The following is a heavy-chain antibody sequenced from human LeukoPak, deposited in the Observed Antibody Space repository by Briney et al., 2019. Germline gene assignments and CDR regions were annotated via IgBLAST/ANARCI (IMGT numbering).Heavy chain of an antibody. D-gene: IGHD3-16*01. Sequence: PGGSLRLSCAASGFTVSRNYMTWVRQAPGKGLEWVSVIYSGGSTYYADSVKGRFTISRDNSKNTLYLQMSSLRVEDTAVYYCARAPGDFYFDYWGQGTLVTVSS. V-gene: IGHV3-66*01. CDR2: IYSGGST. CDR3: ARAPGDFYFDY. J-gene: IGHJ4*02. CDR1: GFTVSRNY.